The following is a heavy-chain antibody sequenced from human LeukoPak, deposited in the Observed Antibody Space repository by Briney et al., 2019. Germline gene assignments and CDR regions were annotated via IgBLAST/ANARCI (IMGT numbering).Heavy chain of an antibody. CDR2: ISSSSSYT. Sequence: PGGSLRLSCAASGFTFSDYYMSWIRQAPGKGLEWVSYISSSSSYTNYADSVKGRFTISRDSAKNSLYLQMNSLRAEDTAVYFCARENPGVPFDYWGQGTLVTVYS. CDR1: GFTFSDYY. CDR3: ARENPGVPFDY. V-gene: IGHV3-11*05. D-gene: IGHD3-3*01. J-gene: IGHJ4*02.